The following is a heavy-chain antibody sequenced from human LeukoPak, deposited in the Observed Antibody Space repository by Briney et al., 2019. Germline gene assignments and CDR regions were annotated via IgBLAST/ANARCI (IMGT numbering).Heavy chain of an antibody. V-gene: IGHV1-69*13. CDR3: ARGVVVAATNIYYYYYGMDV. CDR2: IIPIFGTA. CDR1: GGTFSSYA. Sequence: EASVTVSCTASGGTFSSYAISWVRQAPGQGLEWMGGIIPIFGTANYAQKFQGRVTITADESTSTAYMELSSLRSEDTAVYYCARGVVVAATNIYYYYYGMDVWGQGTTVTVSS. D-gene: IGHD2-15*01. J-gene: IGHJ6*02.